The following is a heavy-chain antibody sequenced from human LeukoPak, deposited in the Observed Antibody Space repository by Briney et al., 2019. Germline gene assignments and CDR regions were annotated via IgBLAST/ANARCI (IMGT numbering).Heavy chain of an antibody. J-gene: IGHJ5*02. CDR3: ARENYYGSGSYYSHWFDP. Sequence: ASVKVSCKASGGTFSSYAISWVRQAPGQGLEWMGRIIPILGIANYAQKFQGRVTMTTDTSTSTAYMELRSLRSDDTAVYYCARENYYGSGSYYSHWFDPWGQGTLVTVSS. D-gene: IGHD3-10*01. V-gene: IGHV1-69*04. CDR1: GGTFSSYA. CDR2: IIPILGIA.